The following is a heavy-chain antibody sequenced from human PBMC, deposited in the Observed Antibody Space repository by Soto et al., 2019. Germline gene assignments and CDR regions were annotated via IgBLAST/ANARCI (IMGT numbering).Heavy chain of an antibody. Sequence: GASVKVSCKASGYTLIMYYIHWMRQAPGQGLEWMGLINPSGGSTTYAQKFQGRVTMTRDTSTSTVYMDLSSLRSEDSAVYYCARSPNSSGYYYAIDYWGKGTQVTVSS. CDR1: GYTLIMYY. D-gene: IGHD3-22*01. CDR2: INPSGGST. J-gene: IGHJ4*02. CDR3: ARSPNSSGYYYAIDY. V-gene: IGHV1-46*01.